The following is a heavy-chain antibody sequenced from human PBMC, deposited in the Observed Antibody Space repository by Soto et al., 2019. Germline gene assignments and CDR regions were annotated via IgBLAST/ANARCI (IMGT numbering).Heavy chain of an antibody. D-gene: IGHD2-15*01. J-gene: IGHJ4*03. CDR2: ISTYNANT. CDR1: GYTFTSYG. Sequence: ASVKVSCKASGYTFTSYGISWVRQAPGQGPEWMGWISTYNANTEYAEKFQGRVTMTTDTSTSTVYMEVRSLRSDDTAVYYCARDSCSGGSCYNDYWG. CDR3: ARDSCSGGSCYNDY. V-gene: IGHV1-18*01.